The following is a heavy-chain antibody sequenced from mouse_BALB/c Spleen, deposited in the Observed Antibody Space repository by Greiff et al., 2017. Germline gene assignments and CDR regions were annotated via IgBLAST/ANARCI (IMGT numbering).Heavy chain of an antibody. CDR3: ARARYYYGSSPYFDV. J-gene: IGHJ1*01. CDR2: ISDGGSYT. V-gene: IGHV5-4*02. CDR1: GFTFSDYY. D-gene: IGHD1-1*01. Sequence: EVKLMESGGGLVKPGGSLKLSCAASGFTFSDYYMYWVRQTPEKRLEWVATISDGGSYTYYPDSVKGRFTISRDNAKNNLYLQMSSLKSEDTAMYYCARARYYYGSSPYFDVWGAGTTVTVSS.